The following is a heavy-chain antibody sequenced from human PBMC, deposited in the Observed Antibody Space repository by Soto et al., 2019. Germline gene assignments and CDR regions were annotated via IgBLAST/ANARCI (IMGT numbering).Heavy chain of an antibody. CDR1: GFTFDDYA. CDR3: AKGLIVATIGYYYYGMDV. D-gene: IGHD5-12*01. J-gene: IGHJ6*02. V-gene: IGHV3-9*01. CDR2: ISWNSGSI. Sequence: LRLSCAASGFTFDDYAMHWVRQAPGKGLEWVSGISWNSGSIGYADSVKGRFTISRDNAKNSLYLQMNSLRAEDTALYYCAKGLIVATIGYYYYGMDVWGQGTTVTVSS.